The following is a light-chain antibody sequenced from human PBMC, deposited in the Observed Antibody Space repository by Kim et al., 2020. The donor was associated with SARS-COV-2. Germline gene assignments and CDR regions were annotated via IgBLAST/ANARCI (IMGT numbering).Light chain of an antibody. CDR3: QQRSNWPPYT. CDR1: QSVSSY. CDR2: DAS. Sequence: LSPGERATRSCRASQSVSSYLAWYQQKPGQAPRLLIYDASNRATGIPARFRGSGSGTDFTLTISSLEPEDFAVYYCQQRSNWPPYTFGQGTKLEI. J-gene: IGKJ2*01. V-gene: IGKV3-11*01.